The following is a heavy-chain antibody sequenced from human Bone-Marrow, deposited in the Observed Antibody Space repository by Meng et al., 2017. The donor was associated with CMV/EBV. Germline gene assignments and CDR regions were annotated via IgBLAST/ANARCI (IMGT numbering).Heavy chain of an antibody. D-gene: IGHD2-2*01. CDR2: ISSSNSYI. CDR1: GFTFSSCN. J-gene: IGHJ6*02. V-gene: IGHV3-21*04. Sequence: GGSLRLSCAASGFTFSSCNMNWVRQAPGKGLEWVSSISSSNSYIYYADSVKGRFTISRDNTKNSLFLQMNSLRAEDTALYYCAKDVVPAALNYYYYGMDVWGQGTKVTVSS. CDR3: AKDVVPAALNYYYYGMDV.